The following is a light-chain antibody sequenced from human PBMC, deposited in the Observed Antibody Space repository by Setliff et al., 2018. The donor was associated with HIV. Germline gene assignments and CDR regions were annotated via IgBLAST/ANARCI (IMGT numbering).Light chain of an antibody. Sequence: QSALTQTPSASGTPGQGITISCSGGSSNIGTNTVNWYQKLPGKAPKLMIYDVSKRPSGVPDRFSGSKSGNTASLTISGLQADDETDYYCCSYAGSLYVFGTGTKVTVL. V-gene: IGLV1-44*01. CDR3: CSYAGSLYV. CDR2: DVS. CDR1: SSNIGTNT. J-gene: IGLJ1*01.